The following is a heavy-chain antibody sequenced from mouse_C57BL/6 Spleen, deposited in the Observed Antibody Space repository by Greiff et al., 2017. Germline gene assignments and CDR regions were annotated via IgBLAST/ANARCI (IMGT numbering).Heavy chain of an antibody. CDR3: ARTGLGDYFDY. CDR1: GYAFSSSW. D-gene: IGHD3-3*01. CDR2: IYPGDGDT. V-gene: IGHV1-82*01. J-gene: IGHJ2*01. Sequence: VQLQQSGPELVKPGASVKISCKASGYAFSSSWMNWVKQRPGKGLEWIGRIYPGDGDTNYNGKFKGKATLTADKSSSTAYMQLSSLTSEDSAVYFCARTGLGDYFDYWGQGTTLTVSS.